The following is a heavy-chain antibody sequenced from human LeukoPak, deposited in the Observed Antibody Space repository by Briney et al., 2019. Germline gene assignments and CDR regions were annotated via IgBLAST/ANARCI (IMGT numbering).Heavy chain of an antibody. CDR3: ARGGDIVVVPAAQFDY. CDR2: MNPSSGNT. CDR1: GYTFTSYD. V-gene: IGHV1-8*01. Sequence: ASVKVSCKASGYTFTSYDINWVRQATGQGLEWMGWMNPSSGNTGYAQKFQGRVTMTRNTSISTAYMELSSLRSEDTAVYYCARGGDIVVVPAAQFDYWGQGTLVTVSS. D-gene: IGHD2-2*01. J-gene: IGHJ4*02.